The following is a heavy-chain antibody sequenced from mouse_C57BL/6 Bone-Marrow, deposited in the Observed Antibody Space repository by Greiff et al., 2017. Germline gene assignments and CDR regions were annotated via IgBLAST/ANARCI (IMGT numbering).Heavy chain of an antibody. CDR3: ARKDGSRGVYAMDY. J-gene: IGHJ4*01. V-gene: IGHV1-80*01. D-gene: IGHD1-1*01. CDR2: IYPGNGDT. Sequence: QVQLQQSGAELVKPGASVKISCKASGYAFSSYWMNWVKQRPGKGLEWIGQIYPGNGDTNYNGKFKGKATLTADKSSSTAYMQLSSLTSEDSAVYFCARKDGSRGVYAMDYWGQGTSVTVSS. CDR1: GYAFSSYW.